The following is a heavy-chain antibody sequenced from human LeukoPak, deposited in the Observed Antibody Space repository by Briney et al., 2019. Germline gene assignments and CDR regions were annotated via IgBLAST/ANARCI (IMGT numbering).Heavy chain of an antibody. CDR3: ASSGAYYYYYYMDV. CDR2: IIPIFGTA. D-gene: IGHD3-10*01. Sequence: SVKVSCKASGGTFSSYAISWVRQAPGQGLEWMGGIIPIFGTANYAQKFQGRVTITTDESTSTAYMELSSLRSEDTAVYYCASSGAYYYYYYMDVWGKGPRSPSP. J-gene: IGHJ6*03. CDR1: GGTFSSYA. V-gene: IGHV1-69*05.